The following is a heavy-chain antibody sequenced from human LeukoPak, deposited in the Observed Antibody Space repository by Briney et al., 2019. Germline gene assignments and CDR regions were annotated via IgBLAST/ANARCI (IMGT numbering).Heavy chain of an antibody. J-gene: IGHJ4*02. Sequence: GGSLRLSCAASGFTFSSYSMNWVRQAPGKGLDWVSSVSSSSSYIYYADSVKGRFTISRDNAKNSLYLQMNSLRAEDTAVYYCARDVCDYGDCSFDYWGQGTLVTVSS. CDR3: ARDVCDYGDCSFDY. V-gene: IGHV3-21*01. CDR2: VSSSSSYI. D-gene: IGHD4-17*01. CDR1: GFTFSSYS.